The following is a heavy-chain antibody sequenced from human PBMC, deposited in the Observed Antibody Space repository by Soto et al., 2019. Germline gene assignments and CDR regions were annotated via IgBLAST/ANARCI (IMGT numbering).Heavy chain of an antibody. D-gene: IGHD6-13*01. J-gene: IGHJ5*02. Sequence: SETLSLTCTVSGGSISSGNWLSWVRQPPGKGLEWIGEINHSGSTNYNPSLKRRVTISLDKSKNQFSLKLSSVTAADTAVYYCARRERAAGTDWWFDPWGQGTLVTVSS. CDR2: INHSGST. V-gene: IGHV4-4*02. CDR3: ARRERAAGTDWWFDP. CDR1: GGSISSGNW.